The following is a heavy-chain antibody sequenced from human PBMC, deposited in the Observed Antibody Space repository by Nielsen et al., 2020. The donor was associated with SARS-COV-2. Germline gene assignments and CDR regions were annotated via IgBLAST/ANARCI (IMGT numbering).Heavy chain of an antibody. CDR3: ARGARLYTTAFRY. CDR1: GYTFTSYA. D-gene: IGHD2-2*02. CDR2: INTNTGNP. Sequence: ASVKVSCKASGYTFTSYAMNWVRQAPGQGLEWMGWINTNTGNPTYAQGFTGRFVFSLDTPVSAAYLQISSLKAEDTAVYYCARGARLYTTAFRYWGQGTLVTVSS. V-gene: IGHV7-4-1*02. J-gene: IGHJ4*02.